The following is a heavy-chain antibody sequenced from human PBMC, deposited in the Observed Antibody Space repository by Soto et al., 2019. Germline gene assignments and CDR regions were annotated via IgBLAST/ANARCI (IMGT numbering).Heavy chain of an antibody. CDR1: GGSISSGGYS. Sequence: QLQLQESGSGLVKPSQTLSLTCAVSGGSISSGGYSWNWIRQPPGKGLEWIGYIYHSGSTYYNPSIKSRVTISVDRSTTQFALRLSSVTAADTAVYYWASGGGYSPTVLGYWGQGTLVTVSS. V-gene: IGHV4-30-2*01. D-gene: IGHD5-18*01. CDR2: IYHSGST. J-gene: IGHJ4*02. CDR3: ASGGGYSPTVLGY.